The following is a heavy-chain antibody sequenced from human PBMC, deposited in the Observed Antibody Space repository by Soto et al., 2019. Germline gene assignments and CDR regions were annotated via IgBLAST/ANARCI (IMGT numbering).Heavy chain of an antibody. Sequence: QVQLVQSGAEVKKPGASVKVSCKASGYTFTSYAMHWVRQAPGQRLEWMGWINAGNGNTKYSQKFQGRVTITRDTCASTGYMELSSLRSEDTAVYYCARDMDIVVVTGYFQHWGQGALVIVSS. J-gene: IGHJ1*01. V-gene: IGHV1-3*01. CDR1: GYTFTSYA. D-gene: IGHD2-21*01. CDR3: ARDMDIVVVTGYFQH. CDR2: INAGNGNT.